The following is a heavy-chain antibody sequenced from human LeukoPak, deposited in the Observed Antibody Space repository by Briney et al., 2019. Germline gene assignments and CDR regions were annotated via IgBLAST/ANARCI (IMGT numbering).Heavy chain of an antibody. CDR2: IKGKTDGGTT. V-gene: IGHV3-15*05. CDR3: TRGYCSGGGCSGFHNWFDP. Sequence: PGGSLRLSCTASGFTFNDAWMSWVRQAPGKGLEWVGRIKGKTDGGTTDHAAPVKGRFTISRDDSKNTLYLQMNSLKVEDTAVYYCTRGYCSGGGCSGFHNWFDPWGQGALVTVSS. J-gene: IGHJ5*02. D-gene: IGHD2-15*01. CDR1: GFTFNDAW.